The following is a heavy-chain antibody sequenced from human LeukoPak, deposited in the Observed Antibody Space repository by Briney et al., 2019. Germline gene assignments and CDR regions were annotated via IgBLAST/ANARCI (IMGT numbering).Heavy chain of an antibody. CDR1: GFTVSSNY. D-gene: IGHD3-3*02. V-gene: IGHV3-53*01. Sequence: GGSLRLSCAASGFTVSSNYMSWVRQAPGKGLEWVSVIYSGGSTYYADSVKGRFTISRDNSKNTLYLQMNSLRAEDTAVYYCARGGAIFLNWFDPWGQRSLVTVSS. J-gene: IGHJ5*02. CDR3: ARGGAIFLNWFDP. CDR2: IYSGGST.